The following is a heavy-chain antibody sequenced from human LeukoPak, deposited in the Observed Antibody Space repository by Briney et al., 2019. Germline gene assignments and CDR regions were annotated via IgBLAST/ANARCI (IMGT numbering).Heavy chain of an antibody. V-gene: IGHV1-2*02. CDR2: TNCGTGDT. J-gene: IGHJ4*02. CDR3: ARDPPSKQFTYDF. CDR1: GYAFTDYF. D-gene: IGHD6-19*01. Sequence: GASVKVSCKASGYAFTDYFIHWVRQAPGQGLEWMGYTNCGTGDTQYAQEFKGRVTMTRDTSISTAYMDLSSLRSDDTAVYYCARDPPSKQFTYDFWGQGTLVTVSS.